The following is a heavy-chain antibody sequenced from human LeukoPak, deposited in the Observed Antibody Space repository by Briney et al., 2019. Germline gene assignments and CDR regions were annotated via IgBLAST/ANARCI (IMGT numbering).Heavy chain of an antibody. CDR2: VHLDGRT. CDR3: AREGGFYRPLDY. V-gene: IGHV4-4*02. CDR1: GGPVTSTNW. J-gene: IGHJ4*02. Sequence: SETLSLTRDVSGGPVTSTNWWTSARHPPGKGLEWIGQVHLDGRTNYNPSLKSRLIMSVDLPENHISLKLTSVTAADTAVYYCAREGGFYRPLDYSGQGTLVTVS. D-gene: IGHD3-3*01.